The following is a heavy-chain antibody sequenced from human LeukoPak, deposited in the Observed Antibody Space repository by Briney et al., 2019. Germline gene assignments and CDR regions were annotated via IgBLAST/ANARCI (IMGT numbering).Heavy chain of an antibody. D-gene: IGHD3-16*01. CDR2: ISSSGGST. CDR1: GFTFSSYA. V-gene: IGHV3-23*01. CDR3: AKSVAAYPLSHY. Sequence: GGSLRLSCAASGFTFSSYAMSWVRQAPGKGLEWVSAISSSGGSTYYADTVKGRFTISRDDSKNTLYLQMNSLRAEDTAVYYCAKSVAAYPLSHYWGQGTLVTVSS. J-gene: IGHJ4*02.